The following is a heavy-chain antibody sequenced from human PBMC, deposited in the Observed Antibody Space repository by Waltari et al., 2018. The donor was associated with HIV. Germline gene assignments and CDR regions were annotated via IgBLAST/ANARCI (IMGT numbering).Heavy chain of an antibody. Sequence: EVQLVESGGGVVQPGGSLRPSCSGSGFTFSNYEMAWVRQAPGKGVEWISYISAGGTKYYADSVKGRFSISRDNAKNSLYLQMNSLRAEDTAVYYCAKAVGDTSGRYWGGDVWGQGTTVTVSS. CDR2: ISAGGTK. V-gene: IGHV3-48*03. J-gene: IGHJ6*02. CDR3: AKAVGDTSGRYWGGDV. CDR1: GFTFSNYE. D-gene: IGHD6-19*01.